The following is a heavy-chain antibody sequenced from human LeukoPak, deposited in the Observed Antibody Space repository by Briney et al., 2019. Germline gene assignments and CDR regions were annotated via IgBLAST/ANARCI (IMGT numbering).Heavy chain of an antibody. Sequence: SETLSLTCIVSGYSLSSGYYWGWVRQPPGNGLEWIGTISRSGTTYYNPSLKSRVTISVDTSKNQFSLKLSSVTAADTAVYYCARSGYSYGADAFDIWGQGTMVTVSS. CDR3: ARSGYSYGADAFDI. CDR2: ISRSGTT. V-gene: IGHV4-38-2*02. CDR1: GYSLSSGYY. J-gene: IGHJ3*02. D-gene: IGHD5-18*01.